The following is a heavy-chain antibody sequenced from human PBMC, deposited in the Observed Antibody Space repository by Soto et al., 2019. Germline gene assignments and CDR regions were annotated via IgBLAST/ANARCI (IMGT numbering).Heavy chain of an antibody. J-gene: IGHJ4*02. CDR1: GFSFPDYY. Sequence: QPGGSLRLSCEVSGFSFPDYYMNWVRQTPGKGLEWVAAGGRFGNTYYRDSVRGRSTISRDDSRNTVYLQMNRLRVEDTAVYFCAKEGRLRSPAGDYFDSWAQGSLVTVSS. D-gene: IGHD3-10*01. CDR3: AKEGRLRSPAGDYFDS. V-gene: IGHV3-23*01. CDR2: GGRFGNT.